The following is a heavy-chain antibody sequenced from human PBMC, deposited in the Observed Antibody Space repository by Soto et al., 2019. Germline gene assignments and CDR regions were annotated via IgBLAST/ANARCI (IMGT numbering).Heavy chain of an antibody. D-gene: IGHD3-22*01. CDR1: GGSISRSSYY. CDR3: ARLVYDSRGYYYFDH. CDR2: VYYTGST. Sequence: PSETLSLTCTVSGGSISRSSYYWGWIRQPPGKGQEWIGSVYYTGSTYDNPSLKSRITLSVDRSKSQFSLKLTSVTAADTAVYSCARLVYDSRGYYYFDHWGRGTLVTVSS. J-gene: IGHJ4*02. V-gene: IGHV4-39*01.